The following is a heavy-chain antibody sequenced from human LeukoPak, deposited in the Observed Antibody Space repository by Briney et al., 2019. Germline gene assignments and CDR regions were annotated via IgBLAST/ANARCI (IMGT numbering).Heavy chain of an antibody. J-gene: IGHJ6*03. CDR2: INPNSGGT. Sequence: ASVKVSCKASGYTFTGYYMQWVRQAPGQGLEWMGRINPNSGGTNYAQKFQGRVTMTRDTSISSAYMELSSLRSEDTAVYYCARTAMASYYMDVWGKGTTVTVSS. CDR3: ARTAMASYYMDV. CDR1: GYTFTGYY. V-gene: IGHV1-2*06. D-gene: IGHD5-18*01.